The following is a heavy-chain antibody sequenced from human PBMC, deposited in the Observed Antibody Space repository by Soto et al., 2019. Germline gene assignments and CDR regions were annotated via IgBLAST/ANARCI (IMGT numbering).Heavy chain of an antibody. Sequence: EVQLVESGGGLVQPGGSLRLPCAASGFIFSNYWMHWARRAPGKGLVWVSRLSGDGSGIDYADSVRGRFTISRDNAKNTLYLQMNSLTDEDTAVYYCVRDPSTGAAGGSFWGQGTLVTVSS. CDR2: LSGDGSGI. D-gene: IGHD3-10*01. V-gene: IGHV3-74*01. CDR1: GFIFSNYW. CDR3: VRDPSTGAAGGSF. J-gene: IGHJ4*02.